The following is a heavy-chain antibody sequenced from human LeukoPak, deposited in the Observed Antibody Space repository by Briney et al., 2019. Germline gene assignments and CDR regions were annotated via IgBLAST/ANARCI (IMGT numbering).Heavy chain of an antibody. CDR1: GGSISRDNYC. D-gene: IGHD5-24*01. CDR2: FCYGGSS. CDR3: VRSRMGDGYNFAY. Sequence: PSETLSLTCTVSGGSISRDNYCWGWIRQPPVKGLEWIGSFCYGGSSYNNPSLKSRVTISVDTSKNQLSLKLSSVTAADAAVYYCVRSRMGDGYNFAYWGQGILVTVSS. V-gene: IGHV4-39*01. J-gene: IGHJ4*02.